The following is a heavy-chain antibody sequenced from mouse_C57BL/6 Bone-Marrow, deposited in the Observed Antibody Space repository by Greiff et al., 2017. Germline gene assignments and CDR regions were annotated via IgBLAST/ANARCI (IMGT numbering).Heavy chain of an antibody. CDR1: GYTFTSYW. CDR2: IDPSDSYT. Sequence: VQLQQSGAELVKPGASVKLSCKASGYTFTSYWMQWVKQRPGQGLEWIGEIDPSDSYTNYNQKFKGKATLTVDTSSSTAYMQLSSLTSEDSAVYYCASDGYYFAYWGQGTLVTVSA. CDR3: ASDGYYFAY. V-gene: IGHV1-50*01. D-gene: IGHD2-3*01. J-gene: IGHJ3*01.